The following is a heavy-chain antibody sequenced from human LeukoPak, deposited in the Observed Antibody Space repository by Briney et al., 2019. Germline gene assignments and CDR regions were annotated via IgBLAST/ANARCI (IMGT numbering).Heavy chain of an antibody. Sequence: GGSLRLSCAASGFSFGSFAMSWVRQAPGKGLEWVSAVVGAGTTTFYADSVKGRFTISRDNSKNTVYLQINSLRAGDTAVYYCAKARLSTGWAYNDYWGQGTLVTVSS. CDR2: VVGAGTTT. D-gene: IGHD6-19*01. CDR1: GFSFGSFA. V-gene: IGHV3-23*01. CDR3: AKARLSTGWAYNDY. J-gene: IGHJ4*02.